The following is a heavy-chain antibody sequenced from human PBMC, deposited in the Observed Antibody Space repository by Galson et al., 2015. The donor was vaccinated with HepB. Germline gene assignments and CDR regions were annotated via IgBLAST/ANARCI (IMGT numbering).Heavy chain of an antibody. J-gene: IGHJ3*02. CDR2: IIPILGIA. CDR3: ARPYYYDSSGLEAFDI. CDR1: GGTFSSYA. D-gene: IGHD3-22*01. V-gene: IGHV1-69*04. Sequence: SVKVSCKASGGTFSSYAISWVRQAPGQGLEWMGRIIPILGIANYAQKFQGRVTITADKSTSTAYMELSSLRSEDTAVYYCARPYYYDSSGLEAFDIWGQGTMVTVSS.